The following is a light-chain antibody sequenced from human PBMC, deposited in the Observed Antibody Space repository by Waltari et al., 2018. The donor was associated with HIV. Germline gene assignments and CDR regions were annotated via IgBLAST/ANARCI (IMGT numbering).Light chain of an antibody. Sequence: LLTQSPDTLSLSPGERVTLSCRATENVSSDYLTWYQQRPGRAPRPLLYGASTRATDIPDRFTGSGSGTDFTLTIKRLEPEDFAVYYCQQYETSPPMSTFGQGTRLE. V-gene: IGKV3-20*01. CDR3: QQYETSPPMST. J-gene: IGKJ2*01. CDR2: GAS. CDR1: ENVSSDY.